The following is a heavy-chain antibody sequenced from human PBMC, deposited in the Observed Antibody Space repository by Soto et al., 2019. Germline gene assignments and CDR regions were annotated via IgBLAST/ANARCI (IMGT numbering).Heavy chain of an antibody. CDR1: GYSFSTYW. CDR3: ARHPSPSSIASPLGY. CDR2: IYPGDSET. J-gene: IGHJ4*02. D-gene: IGHD6-6*01. V-gene: IGHV5-51*01. Sequence: EVQLVQSGAENKKPEESLKISCKGSGYSFSTYWIAWVRQMPGKGLEWMGIIYPGDSETRYSPSFQGQVTISADKSISTAYLQWTSLKASDSAMYYCARHPSPSSIASPLGYWGQGTLVTVSS.